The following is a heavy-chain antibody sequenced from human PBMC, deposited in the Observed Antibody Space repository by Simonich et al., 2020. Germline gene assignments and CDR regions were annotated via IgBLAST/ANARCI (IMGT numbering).Heavy chain of an antibody. CDR2: ISYDGSNK. CDR3: ARRGSGFDY. CDR1: GFTFSCYA. D-gene: IGHD6-19*01. J-gene: IGHJ4*02. Sequence: QVQLVESGGGVVQPGRSLRLSCAASGFTFSCYAMHWVRQASGKGLGGVAVISYDGSNKYYADSVKGRFTISRDNSKNTLYLQMNSLRAEDTAVYYCARRGSGFDYWGQGTLVTVSS. V-gene: IGHV3-30*07.